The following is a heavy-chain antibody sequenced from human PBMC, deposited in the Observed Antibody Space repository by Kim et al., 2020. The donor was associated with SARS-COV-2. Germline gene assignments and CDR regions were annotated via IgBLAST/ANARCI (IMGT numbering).Heavy chain of an antibody. CDR2: ISAYNGNT. D-gene: IGHD6-25*01. CDR3: ARDDGAADDY. J-gene: IGHJ4*02. V-gene: IGHV1-18*04. CDR1: VSTFTSYG. Sequence: SVKVSCNASVSTFTSYGISWVRQAPGQGLEWMGWISAYNGNTNYAQKLQGRVTMTTDTSTSTAYMELRSLRSDDTAVYYCARDDGAADDYWGQGTLVTVSS.